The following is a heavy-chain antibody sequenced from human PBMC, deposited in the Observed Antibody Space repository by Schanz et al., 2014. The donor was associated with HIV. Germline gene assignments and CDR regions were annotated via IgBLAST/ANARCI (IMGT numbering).Heavy chain of an antibody. J-gene: IGHJ6*02. V-gene: IGHV3-30*18. D-gene: IGHD6-6*01. CDR1: RFSFRGYG. Sequence: VQLVESGGGLVQPGRSLILSCAASRFSFRGYGMHWVRQTPGKGLEWVAVISYDGSNKYYVDSVKGRFTISRDDSKNTXXLQMTRLSPEHTAXXYCAKDRSSSPYKYNGLDVWGQGTTVTVSS. CDR2: ISYDGSNK. CDR3: AKDRSSSPYKYNGLDV.